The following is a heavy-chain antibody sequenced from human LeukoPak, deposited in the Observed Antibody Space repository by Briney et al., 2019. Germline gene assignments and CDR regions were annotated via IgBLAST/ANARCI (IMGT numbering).Heavy chain of an antibody. Sequence: SETLSLTCTVSGGSISSYYWSWIRQPPGKGLEWIAYISDIGSINYNPSLKSRVTVSLETSKNQFSLKLSSVTAADTAVYYCAGHHPRNTVDFWGQGTLVTVSS. CDR3: AGHHPRNTVDF. D-gene: IGHD2/OR15-2a*01. V-gene: IGHV4-59*08. CDR1: GGSISSYY. CDR2: ISDIGSI. J-gene: IGHJ4*02.